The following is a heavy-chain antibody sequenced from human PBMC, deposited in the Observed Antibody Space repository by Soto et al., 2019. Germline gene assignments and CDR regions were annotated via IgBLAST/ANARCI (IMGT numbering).Heavy chain of an antibody. D-gene: IGHD3-16*02. Sequence: QVQLQQWGAGLLKPSETLSLTCAVYGGSFSGYYWSWIRQPPGKGLEWIGEINHSGSTNYNPSLKSRVTRSVDTYKNQCSLKLSSVTDAYTAMYYCSRCSQIVYDYVWGSYRYSGYYFDYWGQGTLVTVYS. V-gene: IGHV4-34*01. CDR2: INHSGST. CDR1: GGSFSGYY. J-gene: IGHJ4*02. CDR3: SRCSQIVYDYVWGSYRYSGYYFDY.